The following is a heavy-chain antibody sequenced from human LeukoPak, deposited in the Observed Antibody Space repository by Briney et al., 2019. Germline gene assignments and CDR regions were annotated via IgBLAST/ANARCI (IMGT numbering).Heavy chain of an antibody. J-gene: IGHJ4*02. V-gene: IGHV3-23*01. CDR3: ARTLYINYHYYFDY. Sequence: GGSLRLSCAASGFTFSSYAMSWVRQAPGKGLEWVSAISGSGVNTYYVDSVKGRFTISRDSSKNTLYLQMNSLRVEDTAVYYCARTLYINYHYYFDYWGQGTLVTVSS. CDR2: ISGSGVNT. D-gene: IGHD4-11*01. CDR1: GFTFSSYA.